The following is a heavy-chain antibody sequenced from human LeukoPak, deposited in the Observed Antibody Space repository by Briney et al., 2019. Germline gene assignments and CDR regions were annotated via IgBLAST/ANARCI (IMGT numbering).Heavy chain of an antibody. V-gene: IGHV4-59*01. D-gene: IGHD5-12*01. J-gene: IGHJ4*02. Sequence: SETLPLTCTVSGGSISTYYWSWIRQPPGKGLEWIGYIYYSGSTNYNPSLKSRVTISADTSKNQFSLKLSSVTAADTAVYYCAGGYSGAAFLWGQGTLVTVSS. CDR1: GGSISTYY. CDR2: IYYSGST. CDR3: AGGYSGAAFL.